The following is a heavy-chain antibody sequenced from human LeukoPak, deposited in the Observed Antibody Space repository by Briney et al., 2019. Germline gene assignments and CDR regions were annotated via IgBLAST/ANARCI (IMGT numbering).Heavy chain of an antibody. CDR1: GFTFSSYG. Sequence: GRSLRLSCAASGFTFSSYGMHWVRQAPGKGLEWVAVISYDGSNKYYADSVKGRFTISRDNSENTLYLQMSSLRAEDTAVYYCATIAAAGTEVYWGQGTLVTVSS. J-gene: IGHJ4*02. V-gene: IGHV3-30*03. CDR2: ISYDGSNK. CDR3: ATIAAAGTEVY. D-gene: IGHD6-13*01.